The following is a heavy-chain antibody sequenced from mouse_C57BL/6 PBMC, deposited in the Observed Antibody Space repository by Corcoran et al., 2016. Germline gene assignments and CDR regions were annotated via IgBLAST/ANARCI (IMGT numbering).Heavy chain of an antibody. Sequence: EVQLQQSGPELVKPGASVKIPCKASGYTFTDYNLDWVKQSHGKSLEWIGDINPNNGGTIYNQKFKGKATLTVDKSSSTAYMELRSLTSEDTAVYYCARRTAQGLFDYWGQGTTLTVSA. J-gene: IGHJ2*01. CDR3: ARRTAQGLFDY. V-gene: IGHV1-18*01. D-gene: IGHD3-2*02. CDR1: GYTFTDYN. CDR2: INPNNGGT.